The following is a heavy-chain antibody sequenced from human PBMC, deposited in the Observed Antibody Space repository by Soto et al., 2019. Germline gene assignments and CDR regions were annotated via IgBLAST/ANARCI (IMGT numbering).Heavy chain of an antibody. D-gene: IGHD3-22*01. Sequence: QVQLQETGPGLVKPSETLSLTCTVSGGSISSGDYYWSWIRQSPGKGLEWIGYSHHSGSTYYNPSRKTRATMSVDSSRNQFSLKLTSVTAADTAVYYCAREYNKSGYRRLDPWGQGTQVTVSS. V-gene: IGHV4-30-4*01. CDR2: SHHSGST. CDR1: GGSISSGDYY. J-gene: IGHJ5*02. CDR3: AREYNKSGYRRLDP.